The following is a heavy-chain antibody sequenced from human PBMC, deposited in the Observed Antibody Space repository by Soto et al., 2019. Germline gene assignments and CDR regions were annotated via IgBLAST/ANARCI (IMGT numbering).Heavy chain of an antibody. CDR3: ARGRYCLTGRCFPNWFDS. CDR1: GDSISNLDYF. Sequence: PSEPLSLTCSVSGDSISNLDYFWAWIRQPRGHSLEYIGYIYKSATTYYNPSFESRVAISVDTSKSQFSLNVTSVTAADTAMYFCARGRYCLTGRCFPNWFDSWGQGDLVTVSS. J-gene: IGHJ5*01. V-gene: IGHV4-30-4*01. D-gene: IGHD7-27*01. CDR2: IYKSATT.